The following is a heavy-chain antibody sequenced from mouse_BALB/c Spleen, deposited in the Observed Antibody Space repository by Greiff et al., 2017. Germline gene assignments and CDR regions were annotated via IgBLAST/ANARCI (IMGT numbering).Heavy chain of an antibody. CDR1: GFTFTDYY. CDR2: IRNKANGYTT. V-gene: IGHV7-3*02. D-gene: IGHD2-1*01. CDR3: AREGSYGTFDY. J-gene: IGHJ2*01. Sequence: EVKVVESGGGLVQPGGSLRLSCATSGFTFTDYYMSWVRQPPGKALEWLGFIRNKANGYTTEYSASVKGRFTISRDNSQSILYLQMNTLRAEDSATYYCAREGSYGTFDYWGQGTTLTVSS.